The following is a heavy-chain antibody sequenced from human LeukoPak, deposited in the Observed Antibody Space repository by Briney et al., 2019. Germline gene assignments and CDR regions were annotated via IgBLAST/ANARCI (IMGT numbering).Heavy chain of an antibody. CDR2: ISGTSTST. V-gene: IGHV3-23*01. CDR1: GFTFSSYH. CDR3: AKVTWFRGYDSGADY. J-gene: IGHJ4*02. D-gene: IGHD5-12*01. Sequence: GGSLRLSCAASGFTFSSYHMSWVRQAPGKGLEWVSGISGTSTSTSYADSVKGRFTISRDNSKNTLYLQMNSLRAEDTAVYYCAKVTWFRGYDSGADYWGQGTLVTVSS.